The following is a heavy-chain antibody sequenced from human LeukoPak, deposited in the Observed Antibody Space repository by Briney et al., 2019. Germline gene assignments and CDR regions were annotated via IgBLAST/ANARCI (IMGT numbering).Heavy chain of an antibody. J-gene: IGHJ3*02. D-gene: IGHD3-22*01. CDR2: ISGSGGST. Sequence: SGGSLRLSCAASGFTFSSYAMSWVRQAPGKGLEWVSAISGSGGSTYYADSVKGRFTISRDNSKNTLYLQMNSLRAEDTAVYYCAKRYYYDSSGSKRHDAFDIWGQGTMVTVSS. CDR1: GFTFSSYA. V-gene: IGHV3-23*01. CDR3: AKRYYYDSSGSKRHDAFDI.